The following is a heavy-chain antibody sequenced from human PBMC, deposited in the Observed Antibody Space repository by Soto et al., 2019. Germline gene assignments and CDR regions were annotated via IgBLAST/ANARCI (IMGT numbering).Heavy chain of an antibody. D-gene: IGHD2-15*01. CDR1: GYSFTSYW. CDR2: IYTGDSDT. CDR3: AKGPGGPDGPGDY. J-gene: IGHJ4*02. Sequence: GESLKISCKGSGYSFTSYWIGWVRQVPGKGLEWMGIIYTGDSDTRYSPSFQGQVTISADKSISTAYLQWSSLRSEDTAVYYCAKGPGGPDGPGDYWGQGTLVTVSS. V-gene: IGHV5-51*01.